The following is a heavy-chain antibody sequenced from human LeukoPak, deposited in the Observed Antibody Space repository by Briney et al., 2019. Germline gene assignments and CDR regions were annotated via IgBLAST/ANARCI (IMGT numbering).Heavy chain of an antibody. CDR3: ARLQYCSGTSCYWFDP. Sequence: SQTLSLTCDVSGGSISSGLYSWSWIRQPLGTGLEWIGYIYHTGSTYYNPSPKSRVTISVDTSKNQFSLRLSSVTAADTAVYYCARLQYCSGTSCYWFDPWGQGTLVTVSS. J-gene: IGHJ5*02. D-gene: IGHD2-2*01. V-gene: IGHV4-30-2*01. CDR1: GGSISSGLYS. CDR2: IYHTGST.